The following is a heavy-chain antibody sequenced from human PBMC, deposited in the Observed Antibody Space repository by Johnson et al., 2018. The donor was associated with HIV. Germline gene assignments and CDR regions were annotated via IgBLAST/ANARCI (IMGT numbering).Heavy chain of an antibody. CDR1: GFTFSTFA. J-gene: IGHJ3*02. D-gene: IGHD3-3*01. V-gene: IGHV3-30*18. CDR3: VKRGRTYYDFWSGYSGDAFDI. CDR2: ISFAGTKK. Sequence: QVQLVESGGDLVQPGKSLRLSCAASGFTFSTFAMHWVRQAPGKGLEWVAAISFAGTKKHNADSVKGRFTISRDNSKNTLYLQMNSLRPEDTAVYYCVKRGRTYYDFWSGYSGDAFDIWGQGTLVTVSS.